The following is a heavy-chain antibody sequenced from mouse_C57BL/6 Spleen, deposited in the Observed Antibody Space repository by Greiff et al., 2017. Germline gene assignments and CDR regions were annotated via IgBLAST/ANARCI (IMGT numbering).Heavy chain of an antibody. CDR3: ARTQTGTGAMDY. CDR2: ISSGSSTI. CDR1: GFTFSDYG. J-gene: IGHJ4*01. D-gene: IGHD4-1*01. V-gene: IGHV5-17*01. Sequence: EVMLVESGGGLVKPGGSLKLSCAASGFTFSDYGMHWVRQAPEKGLEWVAYISSGSSTIYYADTVKGRFTISRDNAKNTLFLQMTSLRSEDTAMYYCARTQTGTGAMDYWGQGTSVTVSS.